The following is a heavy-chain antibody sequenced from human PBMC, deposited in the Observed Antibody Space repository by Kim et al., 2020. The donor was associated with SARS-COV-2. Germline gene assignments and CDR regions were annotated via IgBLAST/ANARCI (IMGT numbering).Heavy chain of an antibody. J-gene: IGHJ6*02. V-gene: IGHV1-69*01. Sequence: FQARVTITADESTSTAYMELSSLRSEDTAVYYCARGRDGYNYVSYYGMDVWGQGTTVTVSS. CDR3: ARGRDGYNYVSYYGMDV. D-gene: IGHD5-12*01.